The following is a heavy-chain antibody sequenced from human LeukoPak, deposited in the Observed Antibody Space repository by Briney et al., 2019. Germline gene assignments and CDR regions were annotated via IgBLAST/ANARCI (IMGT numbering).Heavy chain of an antibody. CDR3: ARGRYYDSSGYYYAPPYNWFDP. V-gene: IGHV4-39*01. D-gene: IGHD3-22*01. CDR1: GGSISSYY. CDR2: IYYSGST. J-gene: IGHJ5*02. Sequence: SETLSLTCTVSGGSISSYYWSWIRQPPGKGLEWIGSIYYSGSTYYNPSLKSRVTISVDTSKNQFSLKLSSVTAADTAVYYCARGRYYDSSGYYYAPPYNWFDPWGQGTLVTVSS.